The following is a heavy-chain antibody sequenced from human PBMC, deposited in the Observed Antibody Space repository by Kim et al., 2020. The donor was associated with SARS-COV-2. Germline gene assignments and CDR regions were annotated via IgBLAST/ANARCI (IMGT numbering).Heavy chain of an antibody. V-gene: IGHV3-21*04. CDR3: ARDPHLGADCSSTSCYAEPGGPADY. J-gene: IGHJ4*02. D-gene: IGHD2-2*01. Sequence: GGSLRLSCAASGFTFSSYSMNWVRQAPGKGLEWVSSISSSSSYIYYADSVKGRFTISRDNAKNSLYLQMNSLRAEDTAVYYCARDPHLGADCSSTSCYAEPGGPADYWGQGTLVTVSS. CDR1: GFTFSSYS. CDR2: ISSSSSYI.